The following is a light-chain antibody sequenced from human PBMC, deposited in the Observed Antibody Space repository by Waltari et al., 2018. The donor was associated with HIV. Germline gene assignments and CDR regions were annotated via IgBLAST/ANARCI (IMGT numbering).Light chain of an antibody. CDR2: AAI. CDR3: QQLNSYPPYT. J-gene: IGKJ2*01. CDR1: QGISNS. V-gene: IGKV1-9*01. Sequence: DIQLTQSPSFLSASVGDRVTITCRASQGISNSLAWYQQKPGKAPKLLIYAAITLQSGVPSRFSGGGSGTAFTLTINFLQPEDFATYYCQQLNSYPPYTFGQGTKLEIK.